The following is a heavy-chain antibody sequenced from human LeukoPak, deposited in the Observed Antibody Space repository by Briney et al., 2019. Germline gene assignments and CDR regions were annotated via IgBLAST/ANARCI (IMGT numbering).Heavy chain of an antibody. D-gene: IGHD3-9*01. Sequence: ASVKVSCKASGYTFTSYDINWVRQATGQGLEWMGWMNPNSGNTGYAQKFQGRVTMTRNTSISTAYMELSSLRSEDTAVYYCARGRYYDILTGWTDYYYGMDVWGQGITVTVSS. CDR1: GYTFTSYD. CDR2: MNPNSGNT. J-gene: IGHJ6*02. V-gene: IGHV1-8*01. CDR3: ARGRYYDILTGWTDYYYGMDV.